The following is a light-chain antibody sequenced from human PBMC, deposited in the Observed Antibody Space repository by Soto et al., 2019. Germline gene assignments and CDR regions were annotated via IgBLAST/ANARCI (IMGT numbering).Light chain of an antibody. CDR3: CSYAGTSAFVI. CDR2: DVT. Sequence: QSALTQPASVSGSPGQSTTISCTGTSSDVGNYNLVSWYQQYPGKAPQLIIYDVTKRPLGVSDRVSGSKSGFTASLTISGLQPEDEADYNCCSYAGTSAFVIFGGGTKLTVL. CDR1: SSDVGNYNL. V-gene: IGLV2-23*02. J-gene: IGLJ2*01.